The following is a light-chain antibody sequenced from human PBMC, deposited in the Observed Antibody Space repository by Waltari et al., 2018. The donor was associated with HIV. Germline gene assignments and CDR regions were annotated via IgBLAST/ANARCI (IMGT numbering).Light chain of an antibody. Sequence: DIQMTQSPSALSASVGDRVTIPCRSSQNIANYVNWYRQKVGEAPKPLVFAATTLQSGVPSRFSASGSGTEFTLTIASLEPEDFAMYFCQQTYSTPPYTFGQGTK. V-gene: IGKV1-39*01. CDR3: QQTYSTPPYT. CDR1: QNIANY. J-gene: IGKJ2*01. CDR2: AAT.